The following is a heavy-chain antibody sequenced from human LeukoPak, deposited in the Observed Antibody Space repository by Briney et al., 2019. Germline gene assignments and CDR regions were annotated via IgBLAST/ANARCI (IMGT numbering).Heavy chain of an antibody. Sequence: ASVKVSCKASGYTFTGYYIHWVRQAPGQGLEWMGWINPNINGTNYAQRFQGRVTMTGDRSISTAYMELSRLRSDDTAVYYCARERTPGSGYGVDYWGQGTVVTVSS. V-gene: IGHV1-2*02. CDR1: GYTFTGYY. CDR3: ARERTPGSGYGVDY. J-gene: IGHJ4*02. CDR2: INPNINGT. D-gene: IGHD5-12*01.